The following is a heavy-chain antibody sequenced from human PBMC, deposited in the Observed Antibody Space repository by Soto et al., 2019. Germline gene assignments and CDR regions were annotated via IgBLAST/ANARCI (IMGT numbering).Heavy chain of an antibody. CDR2: IHGSGGSA. V-gene: IGHV3-23*01. Sequence: PGGSLRLSCAASGFTVSSKYMSWVRQAPGKGLEWVSVIHGSGGSAYYADSVKGRFTISRDNSKNTLYLQMNSLRAEDTAIYYCAKGRDRDTVTTFDYWGQGTLVTVSS. J-gene: IGHJ4*02. CDR1: GFTVSSKY. CDR3: AKGRDRDTVTTFDY. D-gene: IGHD4-17*01.